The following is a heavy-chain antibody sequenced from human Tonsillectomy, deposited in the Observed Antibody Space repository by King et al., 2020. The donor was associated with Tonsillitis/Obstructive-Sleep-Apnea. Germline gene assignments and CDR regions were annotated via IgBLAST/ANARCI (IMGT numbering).Heavy chain of an antibody. CDR1: GFTFSSYW. V-gene: IGHV3-7*03. CDR2: IKQDGSEK. J-gene: IGHJ6*02. D-gene: IGHD2-2*01. CDR3: AGEIVVVPAATTYYYYGMDV. Sequence: VQLVESGGGLVQPGGSLRLSCAASGFTFSSYWMSWVRQAPGKGLEWVANIKQDGSEKYYVDSVKGRFTISRDNAKNSLYLQMNSLRAEDTAVYYCAGEIVVVPAATTYYYYGMDVWGQGTTVTVSS.